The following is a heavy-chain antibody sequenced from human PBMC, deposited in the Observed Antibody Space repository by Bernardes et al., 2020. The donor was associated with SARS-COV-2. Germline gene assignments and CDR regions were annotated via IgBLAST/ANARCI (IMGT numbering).Heavy chain of an antibody. CDR3: ARASGVGTIFGVVIVQAFDI. CDR2: TYYSGGT. V-gene: IGHV4-31*03. CDR1: GGSISSGGYY. D-gene: IGHD3-3*01. Sequence: TLSLTCTVSGGSISSGGYYWSWIRKHQGKGLEWIGYTYYSGGTYYNPSLKSRVPISVDTSKNQFSLKLSSVTAADTAVYYCARASGVGTIFGVVIVQAFDIWGQGTMVTVSS. J-gene: IGHJ3*02.